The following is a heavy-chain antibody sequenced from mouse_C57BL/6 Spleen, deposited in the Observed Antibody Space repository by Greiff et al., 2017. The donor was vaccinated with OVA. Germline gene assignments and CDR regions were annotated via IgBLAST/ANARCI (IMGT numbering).Heavy chain of an antibody. CDR2: IYPRSGNT. Sequence: QVQLQQSGAELARPGASVKLSCKASGYTFTSYGISWVKQRTGQGLEWIGEIYPRSGNTYYNEKFKGKATLTADKSSSTAYMELRSLTSEDSAVYFCARIRWGHITTVVDAMDYWGQGTSVTVSS. J-gene: IGHJ4*01. CDR1: GYTFTSYG. CDR3: ARIRWGHITTVVDAMDY. V-gene: IGHV1-81*01. D-gene: IGHD1-1*01.